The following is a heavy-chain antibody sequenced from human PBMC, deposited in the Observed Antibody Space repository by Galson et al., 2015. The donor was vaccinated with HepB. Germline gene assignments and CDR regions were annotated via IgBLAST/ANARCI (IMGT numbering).Heavy chain of an antibody. D-gene: IGHD1-26*01. V-gene: IGHV3-7*03. Sequence: SLRLSCAASGFTFSSYWMSWVRQAPGKGLEWVTNIKQDGSEKYYVDSVKGRFTISRDNAKNSLYLQMNSLRAEDTAVYYCASAGGATTVSAPWGQGTLVTVSS. CDR2: IKQDGSEK. CDR1: GFTFSSYW. J-gene: IGHJ5*02. CDR3: ASAGGATTVSAP.